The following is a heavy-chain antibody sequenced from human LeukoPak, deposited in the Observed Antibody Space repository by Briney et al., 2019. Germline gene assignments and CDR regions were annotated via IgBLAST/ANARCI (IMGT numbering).Heavy chain of an antibody. Sequence: GGSLRLSCAASGFTFSSNTMNWVRQAPGKGLQWVSSITSSSRYIYYADSVKGRFTISRDNAKNSLYLQMNSLRPEDTAVYYCARDFEGFGTAGGYWGQGTLVTVSSGESSQPLSYFNSDWSADYWGQGTLVTVSS. V-gene: IGHV3-21*01. CDR1: GFTFSSNT. CDR3: ARDFEGFGTAGGYWGQGTLVTVSSGESSQPLSYFNSDWSADY. J-gene: IGHJ4*02. CDR2: ITSSSRYI. D-gene: IGHD3-10*01.